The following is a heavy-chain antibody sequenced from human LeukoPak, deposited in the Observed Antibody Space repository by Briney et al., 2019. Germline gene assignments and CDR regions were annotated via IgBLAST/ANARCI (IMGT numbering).Heavy chain of an antibody. J-gene: IGHJ5*02. D-gene: IGHD4-11*01. CDR2: INPNGGGT. CDR3: ARSHDYTNYVAP. CDR1: GYTFAAFH. Sequence: ASVKVSCKASGYTFAAFHIHWVRQAPGQGLEWMGWINPNGGGTIYAPKFQGRVTMTRDTSITTAYTELNSLRSDDTAVYYCARSHDYTNYVAPWGQGTLVTVSS. V-gene: IGHV1-2*02.